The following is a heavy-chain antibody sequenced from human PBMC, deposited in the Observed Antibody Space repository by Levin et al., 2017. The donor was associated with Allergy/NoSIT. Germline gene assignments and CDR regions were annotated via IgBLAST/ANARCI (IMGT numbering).Heavy chain of an antibody. J-gene: IGHJ4*02. V-gene: IGHV2-5*02. D-gene: IGHD3-16*01. CDR2: IYWDDDN. CDR3: AHFFTAPFDH. Sequence: SGPTLVKPTQTLTLTCTFSGFSLSTTAVGVGWIRQPPGKALEWLALIYWDDDNRYSPSLKSRLTITKDTSKNQAVLTMTNMDPVDTATYYCAHFFTAPFDHWGQGTLVTVSS. CDR1: GFSLSTTAVG.